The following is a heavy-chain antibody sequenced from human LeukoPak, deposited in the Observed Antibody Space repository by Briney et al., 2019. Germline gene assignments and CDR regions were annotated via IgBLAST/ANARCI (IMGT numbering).Heavy chain of an antibody. CDR1: GGSMNTYF. V-gene: IGHV4-4*08. Sequence: SETLSLTCTVSGGSMNTYFWSWIRQPPGKGLEWIGYLHSRGSSNNNGGSTNYNPSLKSRVTISVDTYKNQSSLKLSSVTAADTAVYYCARMDCSNVSCYLYYWGQGALVTVSS. CDR2: LHSRGSSNNNGGST. CDR3: ARMDCSNVSCYLYY. J-gene: IGHJ4*02. D-gene: IGHD2-21*01.